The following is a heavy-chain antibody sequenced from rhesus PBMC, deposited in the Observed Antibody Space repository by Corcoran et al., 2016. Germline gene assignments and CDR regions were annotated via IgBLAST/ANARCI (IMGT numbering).Heavy chain of an antibody. Sequence: QVQLQESGPGLVKPSETLSLTCAVSGGSIGGYYWSWIRQAPGKGLEWIGNIDGNIAGTNYNPSLKSRVTISKVASKNQFSLKLSSVASADTAVYYCARRGYCTGSGCSGNLDYWGQGVLVTVSS. D-gene: IGHD2-21*01. J-gene: IGHJ4*01. CDR2: IDGNIAGT. CDR3: ARRGYCTGSGCSGNLDY. V-gene: IGHV4-81*01. CDR1: GGSIGGYY.